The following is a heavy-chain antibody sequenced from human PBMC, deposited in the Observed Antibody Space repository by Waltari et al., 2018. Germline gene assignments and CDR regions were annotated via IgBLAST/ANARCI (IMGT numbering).Heavy chain of an antibody. D-gene: IGHD2-8*01. V-gene: IGHV1-18*01. CDR3: ARDLQYCTNGVCYGYYFDY. CDR1: GGTFSSYA. J-gene: IGHJ4*02. Sequence: QVQLVQSGAEVKKPGSSVKVSCKASGGTFSSYAISWVRQAPGQGLEWMGGISAYNGNTNYAQKRQGRVTMTTDTSTSTAYMELRSLRSDDTAVYYCARDLQYCTNGVCYGYYFDYWGQGTLVTVSS. CDR2: ISAYNGNT.